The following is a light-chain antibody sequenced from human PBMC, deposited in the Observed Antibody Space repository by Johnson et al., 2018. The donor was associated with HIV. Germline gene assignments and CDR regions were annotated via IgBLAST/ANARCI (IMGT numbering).Light chain of an antibody. V-gene: IGLV1-51*02. CDR2: ENN. Sequence: QSVLTQPPSVSAAPGQKVTISCSGSGSNIGNNYVSWYQQLPGSAPKLLIYENNKRPSGIPDRFSGSKSATSATLGITGLQTGDEADYYCGTWHSSLNGYVFGTGTKV. CDR1: GSNIGNNY. J-gene: IGLJ1*01. CDR3: GTWHSSLNGYV.